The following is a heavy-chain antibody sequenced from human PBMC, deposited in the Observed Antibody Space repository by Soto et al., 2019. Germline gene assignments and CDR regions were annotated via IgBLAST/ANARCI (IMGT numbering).Heavy chain of an antibody. CDR2: ISGSGGST. D-gene: IGHD3-3*01. Sequence: GGSLRLSCAASGFTFSSYAMSWVRQAPGKGLEWVSAISGSGGSTYYADSVKGRFTVSRDNSKNTLYLQVNSLRAEDTAVYYCAKDFPITIFGVVILPDPHFDYWGQGTLVTVSS. V-gene: IGHV3-23*01. J-gene: IGHJ4*02. CDR1: GFTFSSYA. CDR3: AKDFPITIFGVVILPDPHFDY.